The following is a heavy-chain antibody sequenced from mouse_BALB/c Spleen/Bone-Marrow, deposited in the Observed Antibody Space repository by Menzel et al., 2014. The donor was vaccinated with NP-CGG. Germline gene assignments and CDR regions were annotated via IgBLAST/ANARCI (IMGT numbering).Heavy chain of an antibody. CDR1: GFSLTSYG. CDR3: ARNPIRRDAMDY. D-gene: IGHD2-12*01. CDR2: IWSGGSA. V-gene: IGHV2-2*02. Sequence: VKLQESGPGLVQPSQRLSITCTVSGFSLTSYGVHWVRQSPGKGLEWLGVIWSGGSADYNAAFMSRLSISKDNSRSQVFLKMNSLQGNDTAIYYCARNPIRRDAMDYWGQGTSVTVSS. J-gene: IGHJ4*01.